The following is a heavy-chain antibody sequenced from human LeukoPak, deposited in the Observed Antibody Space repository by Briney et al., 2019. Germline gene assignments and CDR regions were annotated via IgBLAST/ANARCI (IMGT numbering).Heavy chain of an antibody. V-gene: IGHV3-23*01. CDR1: GFTFSSYA. CDR2: ISGSGGST. CDR3: ANPVRGGLAAN. J-gene: IGHJ4*02. Sequence: GGSLRLSCAASGFTFSSYATSWVRQAPGKGLEWVSAISGSGGSTYYADSVKGRFTISRDNSKNTLYLQMNSLRAEDTAVYYCANPVRGGLAANWGQGTLVTVSS. D-gene: IGHD3-10*01.